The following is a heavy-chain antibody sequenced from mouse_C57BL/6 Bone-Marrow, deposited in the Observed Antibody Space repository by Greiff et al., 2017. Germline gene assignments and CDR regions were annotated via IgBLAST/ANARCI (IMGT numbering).Heavy chain of an antibody. V-gene: IGHV5-9-1*02. CDR3: TRAFYDGYFFDY. CDR1: GFTFSSYA. Sequence: DVQLVESGEGLVKPGGSLKLSCAASGFTFSSYAMSWVRQTPEKRLEWVAYISSGGDYIYYADTVKGRFTISRDNARNTLYLQMSSLKSEDTAMYYCTRAFYDGYFFDYWGQGTTLTVSS. D-gene: IGHD2-3*01. J-gene: IGHJ2*01. CDR2: ISSGGDYI.